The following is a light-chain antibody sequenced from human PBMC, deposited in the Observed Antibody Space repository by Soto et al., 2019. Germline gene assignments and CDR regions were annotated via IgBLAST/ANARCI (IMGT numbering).Light chain of an antibody. CDR2: DAS. Sequence: DIQMTQFPSSLSASVGDRVTITCQASQDISNHLNWYQQKPGKAPRLLIYDASNLETGVPSRFSGSGSGTDFTVTISSLQPEDIATYYCQQYDSFPITFGQGTRLEIK. CDR1: QDISNH. V-gene: IGKV1-33*01. CDR3: QQYDSFPIT. J-gene: IGKJ5*01.